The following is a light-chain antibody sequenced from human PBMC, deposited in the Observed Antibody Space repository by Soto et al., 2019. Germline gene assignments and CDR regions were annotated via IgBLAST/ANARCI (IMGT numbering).Light chain of an antibody. CDR3: QHFVNSRTWT. Sequence: IVVTLSPGTLSLSTGERASLSCRASQSVSSTYLIWYQQKPGQAPRLLIYGASSRATGVPDRFSGGGSGTDFTLTISRLEPEDFAVYYCQHFVNSRTWTFGQGTKVDIK. J-gene: IGKJ1*01. V-gene: IGKV3-20*01. CDR1: QSVSSTY. CDR2: GAS.